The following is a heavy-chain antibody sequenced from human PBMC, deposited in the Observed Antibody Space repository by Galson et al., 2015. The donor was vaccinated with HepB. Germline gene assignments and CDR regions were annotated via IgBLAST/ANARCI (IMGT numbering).Heavy chain of an antibody. V-gene: IGHV3-11*06. J-gene: IGHJ3*02. CDR2: ISSSSSNT. D-gene: IGHD3-10*01. CDR1: GFTFSDYS. CDR3: ATEGILWFGELLGAFDI. Sequence: SLRLSCAASGFTFSDYSMSWIRQAPGKGLEWVSYISSSSSNTIYADSLKGRFTISRDNAKNSLYLQMNSLGAEDTAVYYCATEGILWFGELLGAFDIWGQGTMVTVSS.